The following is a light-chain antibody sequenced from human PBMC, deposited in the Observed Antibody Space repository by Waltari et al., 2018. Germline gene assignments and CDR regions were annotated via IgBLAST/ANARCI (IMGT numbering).Light chain of an antibody. CDR3: QQYNEFPWT. CDR2: KAS. J-gene: IGKJ1*01. Sequence: DVQMTQSPSFLSASLGDGVTITCRASQTISGRLAWYQQKPGAAPKLLIYKASNLDGGVPSRFSGSDSGAEFTLTISSLQPDDFATYYCQQYNEFPWTFGQGTKVDIK. CDR1: QTISGR. V-gene: IGKV1-5*03.